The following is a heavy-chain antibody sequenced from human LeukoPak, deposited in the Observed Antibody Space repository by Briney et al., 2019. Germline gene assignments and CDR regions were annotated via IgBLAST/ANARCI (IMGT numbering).Heavy chain of an antibody. J-gene: IGHJ4*02. CDR3: ARNKEGSGSYLDY. D-gene: IGHD1-26*01. CDR1: GFTFSNYG. CDR2: IWYDGSSK. Sequence: PGGSLRLSCVASGFTFSNYGMHWVRQAPGKGLEWVAVIWYDGSSKEYADSVKGRFTISRDNTKNTLFLQINSLRAEDTAVYFCARNKEGSGSYLDYWGQGALVSVS. V-gene: IGHV3-33*01.